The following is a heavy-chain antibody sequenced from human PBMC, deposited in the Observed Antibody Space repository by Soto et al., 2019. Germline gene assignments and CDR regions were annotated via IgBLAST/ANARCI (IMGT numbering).Heavy chain of an antibody. CDR2: ISAYNGNT. D-gene: IGHD3-9*01. CDR1: GYTFTSYG. V-gene: IGHV1-18*01. Sequence: ASVKVSCKASGYTFTSYGISWVRQAPGQGLEWMGWISAYNGNTNYAQKLQGRVTMTTDTSTSTAYMELRSLRSDDTAVYYCARDPPDLRYFAWLSRGYFDYWGQGTLVTVSS. J-gene: IGHJ4*02. CDR3: ARDPPDLRYFAWLSRGYFDY.